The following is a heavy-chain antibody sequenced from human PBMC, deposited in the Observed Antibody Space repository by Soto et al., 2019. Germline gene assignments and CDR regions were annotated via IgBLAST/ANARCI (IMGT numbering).Heavy chain of an antibody. V-gene: IGHV4-4*02. J-gene: IGHJ4*02. CDR1: GGSITSNW. Sequence: QVQLQESGPGLMKPSGTLSLTCAVSGGSITSNWWSWVRQPPGKGLEWIAEIFHTGSAKYNPSLMGRLTISMDKSRSHLSLTLNSVPAADTAVYYCARHIAVSGTRGFDHWGQGTLVTVSS. CDR2: IFHTGSA. D-gene: IGHD2-21*01. CDR3: ARHIAVSGTRGFDH.